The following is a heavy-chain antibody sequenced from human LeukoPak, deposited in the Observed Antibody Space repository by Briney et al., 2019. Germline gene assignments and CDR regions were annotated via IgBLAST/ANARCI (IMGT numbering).Heavy chain of an antibody. D-gene: IGHD3-3*01. Sequence: AETLSLTCAVYGRSFSNYYWGWIRQPPGKGPEWIGEIDHSGGTNYNPSLKRRVTISIDTSKDQFSLKFNSVTAAATAVYYCARGLEYDFWSGNYSDAFDIWDQGTMVTVSS. CDR2: IDHSGGT. CDR1: GRSFSNYY. J-gene: IGHJ3*02. CDR3: ARGLEYDFWSGNYSDAFDI. V-gene: IGHV4-34*01.